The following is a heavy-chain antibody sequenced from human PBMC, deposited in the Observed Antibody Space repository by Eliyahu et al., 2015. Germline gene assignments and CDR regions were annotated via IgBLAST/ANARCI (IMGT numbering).Heavy chain of an antibody. CDR2: IYSAGST. CDR3: ARDRDLMD. J-gene: IGHJ4*02. Sequence: EVQLVESGGGLIQPGGSLRXSCXASGFTVSSPHMSXVRQAPGKGLEWVSVIYSAGSTYYADSVKGRFTISRDNSQNTLYLQMNSLRAEDTAVYYCARDRDLMDWGQGTLVTVSS. D-gene: IGHD3-10*01. V-gene: IGHV3-53*01. CDR1: GFTVSSPH.